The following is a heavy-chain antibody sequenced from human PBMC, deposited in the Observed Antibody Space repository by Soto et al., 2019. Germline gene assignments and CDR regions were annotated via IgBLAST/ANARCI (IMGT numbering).Heavy chain of an antibody. CDR1: GASIISTNW. CDR2: IHHSETT. Sequence: QVQLHESGPGLVKPSGTLSLTCTISGASIISTNWCTWVRQSPGKGLKWIGQIHHSETTTYKPSLKSRVTISLAKCKNRFSLNLTSVTAADTAVYYCAGGENCVCGSWGHGTLVIVSS. V-gene: IGHV4-4*02. CDR3: AGGENCVCGS. D-gene: IGHD3-16*01. J-gene: IGHJ4*01.